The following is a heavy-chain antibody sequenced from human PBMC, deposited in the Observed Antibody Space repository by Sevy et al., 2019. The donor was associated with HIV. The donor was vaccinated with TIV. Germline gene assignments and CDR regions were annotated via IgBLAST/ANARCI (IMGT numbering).Heavy chain of an antibody. CDR1: GFIFSNHG. D-gene: IGHD4-4*01. CDR3: ARDVDSNYDGIDA. V-gene: IGHV3-33*01. CDR2: IWYDGSDT. Sequence: GGSLRLSFAASGFIFSNHGMHWVRQAPGKGLEWVARIWYDGSDTYYGESVKGRFTISRDNSQNTVDLQMNSLRVEDTAVYYCARDVDSNYDGIDAWGQGTTVTVSS. J-gene: IGHJ6*02.